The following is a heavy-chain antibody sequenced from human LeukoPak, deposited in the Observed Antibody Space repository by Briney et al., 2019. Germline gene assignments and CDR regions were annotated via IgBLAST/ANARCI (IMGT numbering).Heavy chain of an antibody. Sequence: ASVKVSCKASGGTFSSYAISWVRQAPGQGLEWMGRIIPIFGIANYAQKFRGRVTITADKSTSTAYMELSSLRSEDTAVYYCARDVYCSGGSCVYYYYGMDVWGQGTTVTVSS. CDR2: IIPIFGIA. V-gene: IGHV1-69*04. CDR1: GGTFSSYA. J-gene: IGHJ6*02. CDR3: ARDVYCSGGSCVYYYYGMDV. D-gene: IGHD2-15*01.